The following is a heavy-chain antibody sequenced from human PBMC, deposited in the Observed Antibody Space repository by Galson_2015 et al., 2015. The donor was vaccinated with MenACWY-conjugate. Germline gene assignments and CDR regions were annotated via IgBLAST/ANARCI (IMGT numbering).Heavy chain of an antibody. J-gene: IGHJ4*02. V-gene: IGHV4-59*01. CDR2: MYYSGSA. CDR1: GGSISRFY. Sequence: SETLSLTCTVSGGSISRFYWSWIRQFPGKGLEWIGYMYYSGSANYNPSLKSRVTISVDTSKNQFSLNLTSVTAADTAVYYCARGVNLASRAGYWGQGTLVTVSS. D-gene: IGHD2-2*01. CDR3: ARGVNLASRAGY.